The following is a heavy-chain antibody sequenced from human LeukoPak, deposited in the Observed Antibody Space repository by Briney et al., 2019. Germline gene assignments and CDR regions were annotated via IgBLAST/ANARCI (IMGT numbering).Heavy chain of an antibody. D-gene: IGHD3-16*01. CDR1: GYTFTSYG. J-gene: IGHJ4*02. V-gene: IGHV1-18*01. Sequence: ASVKVSCKASGYTFTSYGISWVRQAPGQGLEWMGWISAYNGNTNYAQKLQGRVTMTTDTSTSTAYMELRSLRSDDTAVYYCARDSGRFMITFGGVVIDYWGQGTLVTVSS. CDR2: ISAYNGNT. CDR3: ARDSGRFMITFGGVVIDY.